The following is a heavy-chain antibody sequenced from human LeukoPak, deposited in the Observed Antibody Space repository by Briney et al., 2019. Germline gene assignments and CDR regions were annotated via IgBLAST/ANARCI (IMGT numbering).Heavy chain of an antibody. V-gene: IGHV3-15*01. CDR2: IKSETDGGTT. CDR1: GFTFSNAW. D-gene: IGHD6-19*01. Sequence: PGGSLRLSCAASGFTFSNAWMSWVRQTPGKGLEWVGRIKSETDGGTTDYAAPVKGRFTISRDDSRDTLYLQMNSLKTEDTAMYYCATADRSGWWRGYWGQGTLVTVSS. CDR3: ATADRSGWWRGY. J-gene: IGHJ4*02.